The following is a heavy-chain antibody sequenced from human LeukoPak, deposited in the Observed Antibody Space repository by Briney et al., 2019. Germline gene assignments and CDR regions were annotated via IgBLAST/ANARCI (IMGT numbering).Heavy chain of an antibody. Sequence: SETLSLTCSVSGYSINSGYYWGWIRQPPGKGLEWIGSMYHSGSTYYKPSLKSRVTISVDTSKNQFSLKLSSVTAADTAVCYCARSPVWLVREILPGIIFDYWGQGNLVTVSS. CDR3: ARSPVWLVREILPGIIFDY. J-gene: IGHJ4*02. V-gene: IGHV4-38-2*02. CDR1: GYSINSGYY. CDR2: MYHSGST. D-gene: IGHD3-10*01.